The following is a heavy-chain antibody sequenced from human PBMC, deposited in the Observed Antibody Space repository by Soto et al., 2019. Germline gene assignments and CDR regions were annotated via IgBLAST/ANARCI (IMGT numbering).Heavy chain of an antibody. CDR1: GFTFSSYE. V-gene: IGHV3-48*03. Sequence: PGGSLRLSCAASGFTFSSYEMNWVRQAPGKGLEWVSYISSSGSTIYYADSVKGRFTISRDNAKNSLYLQMNSLRAEDTAVYYCARGTPIGYCSSTSCIPGYYYGMDVWGQGTTVTVSS. J-gene: IGHJ6*02. D-gene: IGHD2-2*01. CDR3: ARGTPIGYCSSTSCIPGYYYGMDV. CDR2: ISSSGSTI.